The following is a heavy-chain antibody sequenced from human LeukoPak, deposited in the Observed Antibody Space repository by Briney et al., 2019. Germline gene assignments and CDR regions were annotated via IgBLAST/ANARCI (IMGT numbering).Heavy chain of an antibody. V-gene: IGHV1-69*13. CDR2: IIPKFCYT. CDR3: ASHPSSSWFAIYCRS. CDR1: GGTFGRST. Sequence: SVKVSRKASGGTFGRSTVSWVRQAPGHGLEWMGGIIPKFCYTNYAQKYRDRVTVKAHESAGTAYTEVSSLTSEDTAYYYCASHPSSSWFAIYCRSWGQATLITVSS. D-gene: IGHD6-13*01. J-gene: IGHJ5*02.